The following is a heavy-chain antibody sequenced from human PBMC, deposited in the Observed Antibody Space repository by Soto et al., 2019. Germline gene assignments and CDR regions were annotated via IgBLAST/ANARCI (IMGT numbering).Heavy chain of an antibody. V-gene: IGHV1-69*01. CDR2: IIPIFGKP. CDR1: GGTFSSYA. D-gene: IGHD1-1*01. Sequence: QVQLVQSGAEVKKPGSSVKVSCKASGGTFSSYAINWVRQAPGHGLEWMGGIIPIFGKPNYAQRFQGRVTITADESTSTAHMELSSLRSEDTAVYYWARNNLQRGYYYHGMDVWGQGTTVTVSS. J-gene: IGHJ6*02. CDR3: ARNNLQRGYYYHGMDV.